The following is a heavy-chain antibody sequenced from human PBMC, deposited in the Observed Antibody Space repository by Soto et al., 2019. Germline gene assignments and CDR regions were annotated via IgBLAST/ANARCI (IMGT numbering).Heavy chain of an antibody. CDR3: ARVSVTHGYGMDV. CDR1: GFTVSSNY. J-gene: IGHJ6*02. D-gene: IGHD3-16*02. CDR2: IYSGGST. Sequence: EVQLVESGGGLIQPGGSLRLSCAASGFTVSSNYMSWVRQAPGKGLEWVSVIYSGGSTYYADSVKGRFTISRDNSKNPLYLQMNSLRAEDTAVYYCARVSVTHGYGMDVWGQGTTVTVSS. V-gene: IGHV3-53*01.